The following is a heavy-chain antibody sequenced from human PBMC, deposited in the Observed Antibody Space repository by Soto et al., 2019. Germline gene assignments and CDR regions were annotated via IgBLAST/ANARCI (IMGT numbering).Heavy chain of an antibody. CDR1: GFSFSDYA. D-gene: IGHD6-13*01. V-gene: IGHV3-23*01. CDR2: ISESGGST. J-gene: IGHJ4*02. Sequence: LRLSCAASGFSFSDYAMSWVRQAPGKGLEWVSVISESGGSTHYADSVRGRFTVSRDNSKNSLSLRMNSLRDEDTAVYFCAKRSPYSSGWYSPIFDYWGQGALVTVSS. CDR3: AKRSPYSSGWYSPIFDY.